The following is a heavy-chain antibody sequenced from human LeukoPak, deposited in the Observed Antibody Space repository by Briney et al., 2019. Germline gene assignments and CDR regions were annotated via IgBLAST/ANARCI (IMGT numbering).Heavy chain of an antibody. CDR2: ISAYNGNT. Sequence: ASVKVSCKASGYTFTSYGISWVQQAPGQGLEWMGWISAYNGNTNYAQKLQGRVTMTTDTSTSTAYMELRSLRSDDTAVYYCARVPGSPPYFYYYGMDVWGQGTTVTVSS. CDR1: GYTFTSYG. V-gene: IGHV1-18*01. D-gene: IGHD3-10*01. J-gene: IGHJ6*02. CDR3: ARVPGSPPYFYYYGMDV.